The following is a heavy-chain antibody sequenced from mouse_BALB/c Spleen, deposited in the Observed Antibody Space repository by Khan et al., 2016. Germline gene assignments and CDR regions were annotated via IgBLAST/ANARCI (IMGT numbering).Heavy chain of an antibody. Sequence: VQLQQSGGGLVKPGASVKLSCTASGFNIKDNYMHWVKQRPEQGLEWIGRIDPANGNTKYDANFQGRATITADTSSNTAYLQLSSLTSADTAVYYCADGYYDAMDYWGQGTSVTVSS. CDR3: ADGYYDAMDY. CDR2: IDPANGNT. CDR1: GFNIKDNY. D-gene: IGHD2-3*01. V-gene: IGHV14-3*02. J-gene: IGHJ4*01.